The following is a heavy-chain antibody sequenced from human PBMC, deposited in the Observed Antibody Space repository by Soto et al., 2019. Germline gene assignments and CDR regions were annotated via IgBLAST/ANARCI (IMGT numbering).Heavy chain of an antibody. V-gene: IGHV3-48*02. Sequence: EVQMVEYGGTLVQPGGSLRLSCAASGFTFSSYSMNWVRQAPGKGLEWVSYISSSSSTRYYADSVKGRFTISRDNAKKSLDLQMNSLRDEDTAVYDCARVESHYFWWTYFAFDPWGQGTLVTVSS. J-gene: IGHJ5*02. CDR3: ARVESHYFWWTYFAFDP. CDR1: GFTFSSYS. D-gene: IGHD3-16*01. CDR2: ISSSSSTR.